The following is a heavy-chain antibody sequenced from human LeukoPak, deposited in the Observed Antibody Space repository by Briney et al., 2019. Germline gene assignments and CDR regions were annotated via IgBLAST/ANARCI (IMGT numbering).Heavy chain of an antibody. Sequence: ASVKVSCKASGYTFTSYYMHWVRQAPGQGLEWMGIINPSGGSTSYAQKFQGRATMTRDMSTSTVYMELSSLRSEDTAVYYCAREWQAAGFDYWGQGTLVTVSS. CDR1: GYTFTSYY. J-gene: IGHJ4*02. CDR2: INPSGGST. D-gene: IGHD6-13*01. CDR3: AREWQAAGFDY. V-gene: IGHV1-46*01.